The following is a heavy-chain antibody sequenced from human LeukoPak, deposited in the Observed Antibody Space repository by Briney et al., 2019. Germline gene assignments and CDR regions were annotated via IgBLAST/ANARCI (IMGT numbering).Heavy chain of an antibody. CDR3: ASAGIVGATKGDY. Sequence: GGSLRLSCAASGFTFSDYYMSWIRQAPGKGLEWVSYISSSGSTIYYTDSLKGRFTISRDNSKNTLYLQMNSLRAEDTAVYYCASAGIVGATKGDYWGQGTLVTVSS. CDR2: ISSSGSTI. CDR1: GFTFSDYY. V-gene: IGHV3-11*04. J-gene: IGHJ4*02. D-gene: IGHD1-26*01.